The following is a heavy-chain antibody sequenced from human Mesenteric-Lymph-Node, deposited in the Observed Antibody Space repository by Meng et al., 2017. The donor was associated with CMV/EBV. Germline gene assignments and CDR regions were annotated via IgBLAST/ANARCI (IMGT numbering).Heavy chain of an antibody. D-gene: IGHD3-22*01. CDR1: GFTFSRNA. J-gene: IGHJ4*02. Sequence: GGSLRLSCAASGFTFSRNAISWVRQAPGKGLEWLSSISGSGGMTHYTDSVKGRFTISRDNSKNTLYLQMNTLRAEDTAVYYCAKWGYYDSSGYDYWGQGTLVTVSS. CDR3: AKWGYYDSSGYDY. CDR2: ISGSGGMT. V-gene: IGHV3-23*01.